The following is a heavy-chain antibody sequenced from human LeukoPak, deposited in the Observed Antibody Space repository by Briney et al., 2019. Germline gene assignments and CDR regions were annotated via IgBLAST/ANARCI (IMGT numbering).Heavy chain of an antibody. Sequence: PGGSLRLSCAASGFTFSSYSMNWVRQAPGKGLEWVSSISSSSSYIYYADSVEGRFTISRDNAKNSLYLQMNSLRAEDTAVYYCARARCCSGGSCSGRCYFDYWGQGTLVTVSS. CDR2: ISSSSSYI. CDR3: ARARCCSGGSCSGRCYFDY. D-gene: IGHD2-15*01. V-gene: IGHV3-21*01. CDR1: GFTFSSYS. J-gene: IGHJ4*02.